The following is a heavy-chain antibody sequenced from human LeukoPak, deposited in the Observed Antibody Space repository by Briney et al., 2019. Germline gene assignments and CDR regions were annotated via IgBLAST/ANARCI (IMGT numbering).Heavy chain of an antibody. CDR3: ARERYCSSTSCPNWFDP. V-gene: IGHV3-66*01. Sequence: GGSLRLSCAASGFTFSSYAMSWVRQAPGKGLEWVSIIYSGGSTFYADSVKGRFTISRDNSKNTLYLQMNSLRAEDTAVYYCARERYCSSTSCPNWFDPWGQGTLVTVSS. CDR2: IYSGGST. D-gene: IGHD2-2*01. CDR1: GFTFSSYA. J-gene: IGHJ5*02.